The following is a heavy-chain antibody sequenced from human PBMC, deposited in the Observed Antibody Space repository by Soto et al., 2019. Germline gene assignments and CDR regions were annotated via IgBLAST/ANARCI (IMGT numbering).Heavy chain of an antibody. D-gene: IGHD3-10*01. CDR3: ASSMGRGGNDY. CDR2: ITTDGSEK. V-gene: IGHV3-7*05. CDR1: GFTFSDSW. J-gene: IGHJ4*02. Sequence: EVQLVESGGGLVQPGGSLRLSCAASGFTFSDSWMSWVRQAPGKGLECVANITTDGSEKYYVDPVKGRFTISSDNAKNSLYLPMNSLRAEDTAVYYCASSMGRGGNDYWGQGTLVAVSS.